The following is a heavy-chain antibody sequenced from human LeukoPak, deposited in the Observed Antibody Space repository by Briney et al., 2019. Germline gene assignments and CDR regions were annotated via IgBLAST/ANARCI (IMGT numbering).Heavy chain of an antibody. CDR3: ANGLPSGTMTGD. CDR2: ISGSGGST. CDR1: GFTFSSYA. D-gene: IGHD3-22*01. V-gene: IGHV3-23*01. J-gene: IGHJ4*02. Sequence: PGGPLRLSCAASGFTFSSYAMSWVRQAPGKGLEWVSAISGSGGSTYYADSVKGRFTISRDNSKNTLYLQMNSLRAEDTAVYYCANGLPSGTMTGDCGQGTLVTVSS.